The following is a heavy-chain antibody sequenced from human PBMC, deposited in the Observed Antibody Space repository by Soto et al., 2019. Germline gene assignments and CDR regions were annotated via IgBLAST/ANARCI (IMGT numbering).Heavy chain of an antibody. D-gene: IGHD6-19*01. CDR2: IWYDGSNK. J-gene: IGHJ4*02. CDR1: GFTFSSYG. CDR3: ARSGYSSGWFDY. Sequence: PGGSLRLSCAASGFTFSSYGRHWVRQAPGKGLEWVAVIWYDGSNKYYADSVKGRFTISRDNSKNTLYLQMNSLRAEDTAVYYCARSGYSSGWFDYWGQGTLVTVS. V-gene: IGHV3-33*01.